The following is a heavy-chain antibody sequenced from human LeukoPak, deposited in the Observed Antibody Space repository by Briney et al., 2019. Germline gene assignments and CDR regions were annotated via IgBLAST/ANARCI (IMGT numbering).Heavy chain of an antibody. J-gene: IGHJ4*02. CDR1: GFPFSSFW. D-gene: IGHD5-18*01. Sequence: GGSLRLSWAASGFPFSSFWMHWVRQAPGEGLVWVSRVNSDGSTTSHADSVKGRFTISRDNARNTLYLQMNSLRAEDTAVYYCARIRGYSFDYDRVFDSWGQGTLVTVSS. CDR2: VNSDGSTT. V-gene: IGHV3-74*01. CDR3: ARIRGYSFDYDRVFDS.